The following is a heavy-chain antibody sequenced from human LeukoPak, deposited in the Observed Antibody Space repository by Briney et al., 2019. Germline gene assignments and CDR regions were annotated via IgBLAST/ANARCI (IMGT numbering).Heavy chain of an antibody. CDR3: ARGIMITFGGVIGDYYYYYMDA. CDR1: GGSFSGYY. V-gene: IGHV4-34*01. J-gene: IGHJ6*03. D-gene: IGHD3-16*02. Sequence: PSETLSLTCAVYGGSFSGYYWSLIRQPPGKGLEWIGEINHSGSTNYNPSLESRVTISVDTSKNQFSLKLSSVTAADTAVYYCARGIMITFGGVIGDYYYYYMDAWGKGTTVTVSS. CDR2: INHSGST.